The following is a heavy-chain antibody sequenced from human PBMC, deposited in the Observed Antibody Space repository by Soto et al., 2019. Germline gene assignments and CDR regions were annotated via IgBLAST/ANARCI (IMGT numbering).Heavy chain of an antibody. V-gene: IGHV5-10-1*01. CDR1: GYNFACYW. CDR3: ARRYCSSASCPRNYYGMDV. J-gene: IGHJ6*02. CDR2: IGPIDSYT. Sequence: GESLKISCQGSGYNFACYWISWVRQMPGKGLEWMGRIGPIDSYTNYSPSFQGHVTISADKSISTAYLQWSSLKASDTAMYYCARRYCSSASCPRNYYGMDVWGQGTTVTVSS. D-gene: IGHD2-2*01.